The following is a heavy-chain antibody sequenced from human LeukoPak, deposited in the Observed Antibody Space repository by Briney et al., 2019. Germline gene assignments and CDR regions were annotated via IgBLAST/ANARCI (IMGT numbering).Heavy chain of an antibody. CDR3: VKDNSYYFDSSGYYVH. CDR1: GFTFSRYS. J-gene: IGHJ4*02. CDR2: ISGHGGST. Sequence: GGSLRLSCAASGFTFSRYSMNWVRQAPGKGLEWVSGISGHGGSTDYADSVKGHFTISRDNSKNTVYLQMNSLRAEDTAIYYCVKDNSYYFDSSGYYVHWGQGTLVTVSS. D-gene: IGHD3-22*01. V-gene: IGHV3-23*01.